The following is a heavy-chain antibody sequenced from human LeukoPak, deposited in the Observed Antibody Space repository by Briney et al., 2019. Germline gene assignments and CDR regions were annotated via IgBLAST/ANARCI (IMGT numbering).Heavy chain of an antibody. CDR3: ARGIAALEGTVGDAFDI. CDR1: GGSFSGYY. J-gene: IGHJ3*02. D-gene: IGHD6-13*01. V-gene: IGHV4-34*01. CDR2: ITHSGST. Sequence: SETLSLTCAVYGGSFSGYYWSWIRQPPGKGLEWIGEITHSGSTNYNPSLKSRVTISVDTSKNQFSLKLSSVTAADTAVYYCARGIAALEGTVGDAFDIWGQGTMVTVSS.